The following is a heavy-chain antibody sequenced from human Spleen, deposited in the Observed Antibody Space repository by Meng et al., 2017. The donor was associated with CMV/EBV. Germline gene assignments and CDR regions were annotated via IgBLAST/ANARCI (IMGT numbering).Heavy chain of an antibody. J-gene: IGHJ5*02. D-gene: IGHD6-25*01. CDR2: INHSGST. V-gene: IGHV4-34*01. CDR1: GFTFSSYN. CDR3: ARRGSSGWGS. Sequence: GSLRLSCAASGFTFSSYNMNWVRQAPGKGLEWIGEINHSGSTNYNPSLKSRVTISVDTSKNQFSLKLSSVTAADTAVYYCARRGSSGWGSWGQGTLVTVSS.